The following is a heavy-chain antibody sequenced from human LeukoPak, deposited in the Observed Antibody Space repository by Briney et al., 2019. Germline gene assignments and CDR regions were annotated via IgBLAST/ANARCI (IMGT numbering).Heavy chain of an antibody. Sequence: SETLSLTCSVSGAIIKREGFNWDWIRQPPGKGLEYIGSIFYNGNTYYNPSLESRVTISVDTSKNQFSLNLYSVTAADTAVYYCTRRPKEPGFWSGYVDSWDQGTLVTVSS. CDR1: GAIIKREGFN. J-gene: IGHJ4*02. CDR2: IFYNGNT. V-gene: IGHV4-39*01. D-gene: IGHD3-3*01. CDR3: TRRPKEPGFWSGYVDS.